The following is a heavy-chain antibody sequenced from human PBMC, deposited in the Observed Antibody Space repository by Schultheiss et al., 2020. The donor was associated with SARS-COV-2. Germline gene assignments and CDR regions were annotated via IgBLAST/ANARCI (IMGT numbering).Heavy chain of an antibody. V-gene: IGHV4-59*06. Sequence: SETLSLTCTVSGGSISSYYWSWIRQLPGKGLQWIGYIHYSGNTYYNPSLKSLVTISVDTSKNQFSLKLSSVTAADTAVYYCARAYRPASTENWYFDLWGRGTLVTVSS. CDR1: GGSISSYY. J-gene: IGHJ2*01. CDR2: IHYSGNT. CDR3: ARAYRPASTENWYFDL.